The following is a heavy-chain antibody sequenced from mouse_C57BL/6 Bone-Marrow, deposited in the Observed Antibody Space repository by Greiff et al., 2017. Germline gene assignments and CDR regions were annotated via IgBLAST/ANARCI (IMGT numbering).Heavy chain of an antibody. CDR3: TREGFDYYGSSPGWYFDV. CDR1: GFTFSSYA. Sequence: EVQVVESGEGLVKPGGSLKLSCAASGFTFSSYAMSWVRQTPEKRLEWVAYISSGGDYIYYADTVKGRFTISRDNARNTLYLQMSSLKSEDTAMYYCTREGFDYYGSSPGWYFDVWGTGTTVTVSS. CDR2: ISSGGDYI. V-gene: IGHV5-9-1*02. J-gene: IGHJ1*03. D-gene: IGHD1-1*01.